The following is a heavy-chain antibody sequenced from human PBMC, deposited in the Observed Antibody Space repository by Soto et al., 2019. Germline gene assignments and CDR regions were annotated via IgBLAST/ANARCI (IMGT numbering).Heavy chain of an antibody. Sequence: GGSLRLSCAASGFTFSSYAMSWVRQAPGKGLEWVSAISGSGGSTYYADSVKGRFTISRDNSKNTLYLQMNSLRAEDTAVYYCAKIPGTVKSYYYYYMDVWGKGTTVTVSS. CDR2: ISGSGGST. V-gene: IGHV3-23*01. CDR1: GFTFSSYA. J-gene: IGHJ6*03. D-gene: IGHD3-10*01. CDR3: AKIPGTVKSYYYYYMDV.